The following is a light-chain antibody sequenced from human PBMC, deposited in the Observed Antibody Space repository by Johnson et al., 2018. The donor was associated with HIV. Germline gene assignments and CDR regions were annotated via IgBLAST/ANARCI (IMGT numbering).Light chain of an antibody. V-gene: IGLV1-51*02. J-gene: IGLJ1*01. CDR2: ENN. CDR1: SSNIGNNY. CDR3: GTWDSSLSAYV. Sequence: HSVLTQPPSVSAAPGQKVTISCSGSSSNIGNNYVSWYQHLPGTAPKLFIYENNKRPSGIPDRFSGSKSGTSATLGITGLQTGDEADYYCGTWDSSLSAYVFGTGTKVTVL.